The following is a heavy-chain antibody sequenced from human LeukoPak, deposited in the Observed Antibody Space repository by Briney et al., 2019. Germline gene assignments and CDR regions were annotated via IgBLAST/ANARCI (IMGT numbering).Heavy chain of an antibody. V-gene: IGHV1-8*01. CDR2: MNPNSGNT. D-gene: IGHD3-10*01. Sequence: ASVKVSCKASGYTFTSYDINWVRQATGQGLEWMGWMNPNSGNTGYAQKLQGRVTMTRNTSISTAYMELSSLRSEDTAVYYCARGGQRVRGVLLYYYYYYMDVWGKGTTVTVSS. J-gene: IGHJ6*03. CDR1: GYTFTSYD. CDR3: ARGGQRVRGVLLYYYYYYMDV.